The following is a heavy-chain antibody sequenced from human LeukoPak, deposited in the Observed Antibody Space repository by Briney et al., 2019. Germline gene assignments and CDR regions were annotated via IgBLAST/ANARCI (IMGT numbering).Heavy chain of an antibody. CDR2: ISYDGSNK. CDR1: GFTFSSYG. Sequence: GGSLRLSCAAFGFTFSSYGMHWVRQAPGKGLEWVAVISYDGSNKYYADSVKGRFTISRDNSKNTLYLQMNSLRAEDTAVYYCAKDPGIAAAGTYFDYWGQGTLVTVSS. V-gene: IGHV3-30*18. CDR3: AKDPGIAAAGTYFDY. J-gene: IGHJ4*02. D-gene: IGHD6-13*01.